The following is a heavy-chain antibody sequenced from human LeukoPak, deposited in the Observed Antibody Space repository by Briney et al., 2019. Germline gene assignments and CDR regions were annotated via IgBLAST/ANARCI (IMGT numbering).Heavy chain of an antibody. Sequence: ASVKVSCKASGYTFTSYGISWVRQAPGQGLEWMGWISAYNGNINYAQKLQGRVTMTTDTSTSTAYMELRSLRSDDTAVYYCARDNYDSSGPYWYFDLWGRGTLVTVSS. J-gene: IGHJ2*01. CDR1: GYTFTSYG. CDR2: ISAYNGNI. D-gene: IGHD3-22*01. CDR3: ARDNYDSSGPYWYFDL. V-gene: IGHV1-18*01.